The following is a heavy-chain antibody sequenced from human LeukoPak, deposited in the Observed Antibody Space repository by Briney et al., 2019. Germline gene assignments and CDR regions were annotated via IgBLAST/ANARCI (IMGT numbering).Heavy chain of an antibody. CDR1: SASISSSPYY. Sequence: SETLSLTCTVSSASISSSPYYWSWIRQPPGKGLEWIGEINHSGSTNYNPSLKSRVTISVDTSKNQFSLKLSSVTAADTAVYYCARAGGSPGWFDPWGQGTLVTVSS. J-gene: IGHJ5*02. V-gene: IGHV4-39*07. CDR3: ARAGGSPGWFDP. D-gene: IGHD1-26*01. CDR2: INHSGST.